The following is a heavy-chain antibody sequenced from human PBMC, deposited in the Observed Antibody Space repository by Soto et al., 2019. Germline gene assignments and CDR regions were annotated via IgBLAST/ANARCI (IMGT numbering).Heavy chain of an antibody. CDR1: GYTFTSYD. J-gene: IGHJ5*02. D-gene: IGHD2-2*01. CDR2: MNPNSGNT. CDR3: ARHLIYRGRYQLLGPGGTRNCFDP. V-gene: IGHV1-8*01. Sequence: VASVKVSCKASGYTFTSYDINWVRQATGQGLEWMGWMNPNSGNTGYAQKFQGRVTMTRNTSISTAYMELSSLRSEDTAVYYCARHLIYRGRYQLLGPGGTRNCFDPWGQGTLVTVSS.